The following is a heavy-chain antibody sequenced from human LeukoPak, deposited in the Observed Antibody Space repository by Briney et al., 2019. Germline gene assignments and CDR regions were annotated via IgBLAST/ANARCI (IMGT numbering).Heavy chain of an antibody. V-gene: IGHV3-7*01. CDR3: ARAGYGSGSYLSPYYYYYMDV. D-gene: IGHD3-10*01. J-gene: IGHJ6*03. CDR1: GFTFSSYW. CDR2: IKLDGSEK. Sequence: GGSLRLSCAASGFTFSSYWMSWVRQAPGKGLEWVANIKLDGSEKYYVDSVKGRFTISRDNAKNSLYLQMNSLRAEDTAVYYCARAGYGSGSYLSPYYYYYMDVWGKGTTVTISS.